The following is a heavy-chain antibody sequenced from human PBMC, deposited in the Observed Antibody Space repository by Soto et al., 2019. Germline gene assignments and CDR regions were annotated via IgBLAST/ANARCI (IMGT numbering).Heavy chain of an antibody. CDR3: ARAQWELDY. V-gene: IGHV3-11*06. CDR1: GFTFSDYY. J-gene: IGHJ4*02. CDR2: ISTTGSFT. D-gene: IGHD1-26*01. Sequence: QVQLVESGGGLVKPGGSLRLSCAASGFTFSDYYMSWIRQAPGKGLEWVSFISTTGSFTNYADSLKGRFTISRDNAKNSLYLQISSLRGDDTAIYYCARAQWELDYWGQGTLVTVSS.